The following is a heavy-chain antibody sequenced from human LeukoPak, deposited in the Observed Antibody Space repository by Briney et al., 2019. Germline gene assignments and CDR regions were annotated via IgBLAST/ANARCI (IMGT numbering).Heavy chain of an antibody. J-gene: IGHJ3*02. CDR1: GFTFSSYA. D-gene: IGHD3-22*01. CDR3: AKVYYDSSGSDLYDAFDI. V-gene: IGHV3-23*01. Sequence: GGSLRLSCAASGFTFSSYAMSWVRQAPGKGLEWVSAISGSGGSTYYADSVKGRFTISRDNSKNTLYLQMNSLRAEDTAVYYCAKVYYDSSGSDLYDAFDIWGQGTMVTVSS. CDR2: ISGSGGST.